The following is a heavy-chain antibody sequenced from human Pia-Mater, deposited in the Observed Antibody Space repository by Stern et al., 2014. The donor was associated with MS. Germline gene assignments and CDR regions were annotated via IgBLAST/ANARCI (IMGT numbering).Heavy chain of an antibody. CDR3: ARGKGWFDP. Sequence: DQLVESGPGLVKPSETLSLTCTVSGGSISSYYWSWIRQPPGKGLEWIGYIYYSGSTNSNPSLKSRVTISVDTSKNQFSLKLSSVTAADTAVYYCARGKGWFDPWGQGTLVTVSS. CDR1: GGSISSYY. J-gene: IGHJ5*02. V-gene: IGHV4-59*01. CDR2: IYYSGST.